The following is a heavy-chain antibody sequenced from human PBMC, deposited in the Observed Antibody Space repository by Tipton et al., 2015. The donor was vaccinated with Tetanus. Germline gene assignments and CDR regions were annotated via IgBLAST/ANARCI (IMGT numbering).Heavy chain of an antibody. CDR3: ARGGTMDY. D-gene: IGHD1-1*01. J-gene: IGHJ4*02. CDR1: GGTFTNYA. V-gene: IGHV1-69*01. CDR2: ITPIFGTT. Sequence: QSGPEVKKPGSSVKVSCKASGGTFTNYALSWVRQAPGQGLEWVGGITPIFGTTNSALKFQGSVTITADETTNTAYMELSSLRSDDTAVYYCARGGTMDYWGQGTLVTVSA.